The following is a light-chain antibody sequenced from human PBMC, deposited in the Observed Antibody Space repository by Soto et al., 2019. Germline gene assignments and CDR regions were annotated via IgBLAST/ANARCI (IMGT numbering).Light chain of an antibody. CDR2: GND. V-gene: IGLV1-51*01. CDR3: GTWDSGLTAGV. CDR1: ASNVGTHF. J-gene: IGLJ2*01. Sequence: QSVLTQPPSVSAAPGQRVTISCSGSASNVGTHFVSWYQQSPGAAPKLLIYGNDERPSEIPDRFSGSKSDTSATLTITGLQTGDEADYYCGTWDSGLTAGVFGGGTKLTVL.